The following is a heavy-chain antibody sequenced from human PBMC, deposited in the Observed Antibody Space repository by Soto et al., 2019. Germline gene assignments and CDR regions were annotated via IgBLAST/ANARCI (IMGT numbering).Heavy chain of an antibody. J-gene: IGHJ4*02. CDR3: VHKGASRLIDF. CDR1: GFSLSTRGVG. V-gene: IGHV2-5*02. Sequence: QITLKESGPTLVKPTQTLTLTCTFSGFSLSTRGVGVGWIRQPPGKALEWLALIYWDDDKRYSPSLKTRLTTTNATSKNQVVLIMTNMDPCYLYTYSCVHKGASRLIDFWGQGTLVTVSS. D-gene: IGHD2-21*01. CDR2: IYWDDDK.